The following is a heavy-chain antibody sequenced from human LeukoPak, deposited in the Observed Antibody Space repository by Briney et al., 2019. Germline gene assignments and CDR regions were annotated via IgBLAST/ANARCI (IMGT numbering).Heavy chain of an antibody. J-gene: IGHJ4*02. V-gene: IGHV3-21*01. CDR2: VSAVSNYI. CDR3: ARETIIAAADY. D-gene: IGHD6-13*01. Sequence: PGGSLRLSCAASGFTFSAYTMAWVRQAPGRGLEWVSSVSAVSNYIYYADSVKGRFTISRDNAEDSLYLQMNSLRAEDTAVYYCARETIIAAADYWGQGTLVTVSS. CDR1: GFTFSAYT.